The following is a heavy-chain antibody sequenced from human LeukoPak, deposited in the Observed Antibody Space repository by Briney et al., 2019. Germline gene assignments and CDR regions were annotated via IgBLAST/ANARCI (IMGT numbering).Heavy chain of an antibody. CDR1: GFTFSSYA. CDR3: VKDLSGSTVTTKYFDY. V-gene: IGHV3-64D*06. D-gene: IGHD4-17*01. CDR2: ISSNGGST. Sequence: PGGPLRLSCSASGFTFSSYAMHWVRQAPGKGLEYVSAISSNGGSTYYADSVKGRFTISRDNSKNTLYLQMSSLRAEDTAVYYCVKDLSGSTVTTKYFDYWGQGTLVTVSS. J-gene: IGHJ4*02.